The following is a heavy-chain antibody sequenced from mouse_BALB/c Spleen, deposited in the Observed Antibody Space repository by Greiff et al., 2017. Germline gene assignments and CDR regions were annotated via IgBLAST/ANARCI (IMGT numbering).Heavy chain of an antibody. D-gene: IGHD2-1*01. V-gene: IGHV1-87*01. J-gene: IGHJ3*01. CDR2: IYPGDGDT. CDR3: AREPRGNLAY. Sequence: VKLQESGAELARPGASVKLSCKASGYTFTSYWMQWVKQRPGQGLEWIGAIYPGDGDTRYTQKFKGKATLTADKSSSTAYMQLSSLASEDSAVYYCAREPRGNLAYWGQGTLVTVSA. CDR1: GYTFTSYW.